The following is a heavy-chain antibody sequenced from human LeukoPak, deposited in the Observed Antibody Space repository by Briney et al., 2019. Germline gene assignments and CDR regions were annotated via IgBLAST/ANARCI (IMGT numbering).Heavy chain of an antibody. CDR1: GGSISSYY. CDR2: IYTSGST. CDR3: ARVDMIDLYFDY. D-gene: IGHD3-22*01. J-gene: IGHJ4*02. Sequence: PSETLSLTCTVSGGSISSYYWSWIRQPPGKGLEWIGYIYTSGSTNYNPSLKSRVTISVDTSKNQFSLKLSSVTAADTAVYYCARVDMIDLYFDYWGQGTLVTVSS. V-gene: IGHV4-4*09.